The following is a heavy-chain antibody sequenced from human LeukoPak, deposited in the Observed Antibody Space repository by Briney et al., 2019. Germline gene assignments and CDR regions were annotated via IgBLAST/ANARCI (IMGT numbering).Heavy chain of an antibody. CDR1: AFALSTYT. CDR3: VTGLWTFGS. V-gene: IGHV3-7*03. J-gene: IGHJ4*02. Sequence: GGSLRLSCAASAFALSTYTMEWVRLAPGKGLEWVANIKYDGSEKNYVDSVKGRFTISRDNAKRSLFLQMNYLRAEDTAVYFCVTGLWTFGSWGQGTLVTVSS. D-gene: IGHD3-16*01. CDR2: IKYDGSEK.